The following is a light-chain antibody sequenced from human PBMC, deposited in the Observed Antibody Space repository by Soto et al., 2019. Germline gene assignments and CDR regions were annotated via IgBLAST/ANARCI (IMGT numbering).Light chain of an antibody. CDR2: KVS. V-gene: IGKV2-30*01. Sequence: DVVMTQTPLSLPVTLGQPASISCRSSQSLAYSDGNTYLNWFQQRPGQSPRRLIYKVSNRESGVPDRFGGSGSDTDFTLKISRVEAEDVGVYYCMQGTQWHPYTFGPRTKMEIK. CDR3: MQGTQWHPYT. CDR1: QSLAYSDGNTY. J-gene: IGKJ2*01.